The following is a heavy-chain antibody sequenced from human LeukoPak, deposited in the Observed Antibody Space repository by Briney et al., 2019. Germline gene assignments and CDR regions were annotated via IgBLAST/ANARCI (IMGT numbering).Heavy chain of an antibody. CDR2: INHSGST. CDR1: GGSFSGYY. D-gene: IGHD6-19*01. CDR3: ARRSRSSGWYVY. J-gene: IGHJ4*02. V-gene: IGHV4-34*01. Sequence: PSETLSLTCAVYGGSFSGYYWSWIRQPPGKGLEWIGEINHSGSTNYNPSLKSRVTISVDTSKNQFSLKLSSVTAADTAVYYCARRSRSSGWYVYWGQGTLVTVSS.